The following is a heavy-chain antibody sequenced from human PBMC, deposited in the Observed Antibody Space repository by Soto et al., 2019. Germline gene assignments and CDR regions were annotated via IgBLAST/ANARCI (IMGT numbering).Heavy chain of an antibody. CDR2: IDPSDSYT. J-gene: IGHJ6*02. V-gene: IGHV5-10-1*01. CDR1: GYSFNSYR. Sequence: GEPLKISCKGSGYSFNSYRNSWVRQMPGKSLEWMGRIDPSDSYTNYSPSFQGHVTISADKSISTAYLQWSSLKASDTAMYYCARIYYYDSSGYHYYYGMDVWGQGTTVTVSS. D-gene: IGHD3-22*01. CDR3: ARIYYYDSSGYHYYYGMDV.